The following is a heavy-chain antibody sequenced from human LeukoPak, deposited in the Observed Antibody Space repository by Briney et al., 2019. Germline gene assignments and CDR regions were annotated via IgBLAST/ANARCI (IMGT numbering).Heavy chain of an antibody. CDR2: IYTTGKT. D-gene: IGHD3-16*01. CDR1: SGSINSYY. Sequence: SETLSLTCTVSSGSINSYYWGWVRQPAGRGLEWIGRIYTTGKTDYNPSLKSRLTMSVDTSKRQFSLNLRSVTAADTAIYCCARHGYTASHYFLDFWSQGTLVTVSS. CDR3: ARHGYTASHYFLDF. V-gene: IGHV4-4*07. J-gene: IGHJ4*02.